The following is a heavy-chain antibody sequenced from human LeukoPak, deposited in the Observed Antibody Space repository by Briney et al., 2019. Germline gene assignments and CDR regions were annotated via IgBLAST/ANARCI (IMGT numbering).Heavy chain of an antibody. V-gene: IGHV1-58*02. CDR1: GFTFTSSA. D-gene: IGHD2-2*01. CDR3: AAAVIVVVPAATDAFDI. J-gene: IGHJ3*02. CDR2: IVVGRGNT. Sequence: GASVKVSCKASGFTFTSSAMQWVRQARGQRLEWIGWIVVGRGNTNYAQKFQERVTITRDMSTSTAYMELSSLRSEDTAVYYCAAAVIVVVPAATDAFDIWGQGTMVTVSS.